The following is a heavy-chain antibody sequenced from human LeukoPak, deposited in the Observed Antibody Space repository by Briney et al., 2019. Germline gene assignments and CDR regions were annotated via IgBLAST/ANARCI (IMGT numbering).Heavy chain of an antibody. D-gene: IGHD2-2*01. CDR1: GFTFSAYS. Sequence: KTGGSLRLSCAASGFTFSAYSMNWVRQAPGKGLEWVSSISSSSGFIYYADSVRGRFTISRDNAKNSLFLQMNSLRAEDTAVYYCARDWARYCSSTSCPGDLWFDPWGQGTLVTVSS. V-gene: IGHV3-21*01. CDR3: ARDWARYCSSTSCPGDLWFDP. CDR2: ISSSSGFI. J-gene: IGHJ5*02.